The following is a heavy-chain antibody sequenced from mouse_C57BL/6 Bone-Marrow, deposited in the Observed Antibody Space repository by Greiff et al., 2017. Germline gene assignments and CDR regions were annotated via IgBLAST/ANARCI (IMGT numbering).Heavy chain of an antibody. CDR3: ARGDGGGGFAY. CDR1: GFTFSDYG. CDR2: ISSGSSTI. Sequence: EVQLQESGGGLVKPGGSLKLSCAASGFTFSDYGMHWVRQAPEKGLEWVAYISSGSSTIYYADTVKGRFTISRDNAKNTLFLQMTSLRSEDTAMYYCARGDGGGGFAYWGQGTLVTVSA. V-gene: IGHV5-17*01. D-gene: IGHD3-3*01. J-gene: IGHJ3*01.